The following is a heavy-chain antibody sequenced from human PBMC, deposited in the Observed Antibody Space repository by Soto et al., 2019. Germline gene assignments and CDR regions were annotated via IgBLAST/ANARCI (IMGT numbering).Heavy chain of an antibody. CDR2: INHSGST. CDR1: CGSFSGYY. CDR3: ARVPMWYDFWRRYYYYGMDV. Sequence: PSETLSLTCAVYCGSFSGYYWSWIRQPPGKGLEWIGEINHSGSTNYNPSLKSRVTISVDTSKNQFSLKLSSVTAADTAVYYCARVPMWYDFWRRYYYYGMDVWGQGTTVTVSS. J-gene: IGHJ6*02. V-gene: IGHV4-34*01. D-gene: IGHD3-3*01.